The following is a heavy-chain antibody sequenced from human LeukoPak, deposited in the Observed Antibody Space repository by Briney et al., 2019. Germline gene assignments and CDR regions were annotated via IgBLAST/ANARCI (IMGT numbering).Heavy chain of an antibody. Sequence: GASVKVSCKASGYTFTGYYMHWERQAPGQGLEWMGWINPNNGGTNYAQKFQGRVTMTRDTSISTAYMELSRLRSDDTAVYYCARDWLGVAIFDYWGQGTLVTVSS. CDR1: GYTFTGYY. J-gene: IGHJ4*02. CDR3: ARDWLGVAIFDY. D-gene: IGHD3-3*01. V-gene: IGHV1-2*02. CDR2: INPNNGGT.